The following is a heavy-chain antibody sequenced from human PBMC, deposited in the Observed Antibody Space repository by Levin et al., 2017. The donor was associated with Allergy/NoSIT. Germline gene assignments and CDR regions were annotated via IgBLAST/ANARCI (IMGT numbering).Heavy chain of an antibody. V-gene: IGHV1-18*01. D-gene: IGHD3-10*01. CDR3: ASGVHWGELHFGY. CDR1: GYTFTSYG. J-gene: IGHJ4*02. CDR2: ISATNGKT. Sequence: GESLKISCKASGYTFTSYGISWVRQAPGQGLEWMGWISATNGKTNYAQKLQGRVTMTTDTSTSTAYMELRNLRSDDTAVYYCASGVHWGELHFGYWGQGTLVTVSS.